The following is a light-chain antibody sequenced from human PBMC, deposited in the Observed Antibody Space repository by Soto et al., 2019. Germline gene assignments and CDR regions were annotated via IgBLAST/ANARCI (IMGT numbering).Light chain of an antibody. CDR2: EVN. CDR1: SSDVGAYNY. V-gene: IGLV2-8*01. CDR3: SSYAANDNVV. Sequence: QSVLTQPPSASGSPGQSVAISCTGTSSDVGAYNYVCRYQQHPGKAPKLMIYEVNKRPSGVPDRFSGSKSGNTASLTVSGLQAEDEADYYCSSYAANDNVVFGGGTKVTVL. J-gene: IGLJ2*01.